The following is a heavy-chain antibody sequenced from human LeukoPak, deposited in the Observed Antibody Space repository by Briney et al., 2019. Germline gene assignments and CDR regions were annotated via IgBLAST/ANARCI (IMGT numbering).Heavy chain of an antibody. Sequence: GASVKVSCKASGGTFSSYAISWVRQAPGQGLEWMGRIIPILGIANYAQKFQGRVTITADKSTSTAYMELSSLRSEDTAVYYCARRGYDISNDAFDIWGQGTMVTVSS. CDR3: ARRGYDISNDAFDI. CDR1: GGTFSSYA. CDR2: IIPILGIA. V-gene: IGHV1-69*04. D-gene: IGHD3-9*01. J-gene: IGHJ3*02.